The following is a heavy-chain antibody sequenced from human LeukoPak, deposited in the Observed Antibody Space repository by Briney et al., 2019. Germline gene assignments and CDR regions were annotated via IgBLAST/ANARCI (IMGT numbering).Heavy chain of an antibody. V-gene: IGHV4-59*08. J-gene: IGHJ3*02. D-gene: IGHD3-16*01. Sequence: SETLSLTCTVSGGSISSYPWSWIRQPPGKGLEWIGYIYYSGSTNYNPSLKSRVTISVDTSKNQFSLELSSVTAADTAVYYCGRGGGGAFDIWGQGTMVTVSS. CDR1: GGSISSYP. CDR3: GRGGGGAFDI. CDR2: IYYSGST.